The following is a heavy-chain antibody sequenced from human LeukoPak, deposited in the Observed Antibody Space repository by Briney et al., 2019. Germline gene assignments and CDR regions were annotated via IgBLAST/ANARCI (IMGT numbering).Heavy chain of an antibody. CDR1: GFTFSNYG. Sequence: GGSLRLSCAASGFTFSNYGMHWVRQAPGMGLEYVSGISGNGVSANYANSVRSRFTISRDNSKNTLYLQMGSLRDEDMAVYYCVRDGGGTYDYWGQGTPVTVSS. J-gene: IGHJ4*02. D-gene: IGHD4-23*01. CDR2: ISGNGVSA. CDR3: VRDGGGTYDY. V-gene: IGHV3-64*01.